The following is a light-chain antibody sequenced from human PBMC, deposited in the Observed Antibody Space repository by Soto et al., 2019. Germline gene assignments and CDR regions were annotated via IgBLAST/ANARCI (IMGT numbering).Light chain of an antibody. Sequence: DIQMTQSPSTLSASVGDRVTITCRASQNINSRLAWYQQKPGKAPKLLIYKASRLQSGVPSRFSGTESGTEFTLTISSLQPDDFATYYCQQFDSYPYTFGQGTNLEI. J-gene: IGKJ2*01. CDR3: QQFDSYPYT. V-gene: IGKV1-5*03. CDR2: KAS. CDR1: QNINSR.